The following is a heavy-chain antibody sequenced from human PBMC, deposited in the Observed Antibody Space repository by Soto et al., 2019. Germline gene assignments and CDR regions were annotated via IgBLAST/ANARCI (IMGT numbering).Heavy chain of an antibody. V-gene: IGHV4-4*07. Sequence: SETLSLTCTVSGGSISSYYWSWIRRPAGKGLEWIGRIYTSGSTNYNPSLKSRVTMSVDTSKNQFSLKLSSVTAADTAVYYCARELAAAPTIDWFDPWGQGTLVTVSS. CDR1: GGSISSYY. D-gene: IGHD6-13*01. J-gene: IGHJ5*02. CDR3: ARELAAAPTIDWFDP. CDR2: IYTSGST.